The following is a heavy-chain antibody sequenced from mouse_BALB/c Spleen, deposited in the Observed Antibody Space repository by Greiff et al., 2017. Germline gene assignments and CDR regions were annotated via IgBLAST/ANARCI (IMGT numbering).Heavy chain of an antibody. D-gene: IGHD2-4*01. CDR1: GFTFSSYA. J-gene: IGHJ3*01. CDR3: ARKYYYDYDEGFAY. V-gene: IGHV5-9-4*01. Sequence: EVHLVESGGGLVKPGGSLKLSCAASGFTFSSYAMSWVRQSPEKRLEWVAEISSGGSYTYYPDTVTGRFTISRDNAKNTLYLEMSSLRSEDTAMYYCARKYYYDYDEGFAYWGQGTLVTVSA. CDR2: ISSGGSYT.